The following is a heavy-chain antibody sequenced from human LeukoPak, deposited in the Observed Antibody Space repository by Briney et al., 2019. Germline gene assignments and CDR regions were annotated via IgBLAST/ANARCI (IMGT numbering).Heavy chain of an antibody. V-gene: IGHV3-7*01. CDR3: ARDFGYSYSFDY. CDR2: IKQDGSEK. J-gene: IGHJ4*02. Sequence: GSLRLSCAASGLTFDEYTMHWVRQGPGKGLEWVANIKQDGSEKYYVDSVKGRFTISRDNAKNSLYLQMNSLRAEDTAVYYCARDFGYSYSFDYWGQGTLVTVSS. D-gene: IGHD5-18*01. CDR1: GLTFDEYT.